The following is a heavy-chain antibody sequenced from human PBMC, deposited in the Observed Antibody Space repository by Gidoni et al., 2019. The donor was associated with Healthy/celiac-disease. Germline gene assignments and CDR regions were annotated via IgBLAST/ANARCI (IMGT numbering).Heavy chain of an antibody. J-gene: IGHJ4*02. CDR2: ISGSGGST. V-gene: IGHV3-23*01. D-gene: IGHD6-19*01. CDR3: AKIGEDPYSSGWYETYYFDY. Sequence: EVQLLESGGGLVQPGGSLRLSCAASGFTFSSYAMSWVRQAPGKGLEWVSAISGSGGSTYYADSVKGRFTISRDNSKNTLYLQMNSLRAEDTAVYYCAKIGEDPYSSGWYETYYFDYWGQGTLVTVSS. CDR1: GFTFSSYA.